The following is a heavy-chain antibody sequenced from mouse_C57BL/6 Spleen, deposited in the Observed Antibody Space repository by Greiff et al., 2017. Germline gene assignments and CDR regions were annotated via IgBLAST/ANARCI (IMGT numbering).Heavy chain of an antibody. CDR2: IDPSDSYT. J-gene: IGHJ1*03. Sequence: QVQLLQPGAEFVKPGASVKLSCKASGYTFTSYWMQWVHQRPGTGLEWIGAIDPSDSYTNYNQKLKGKVTLSVDNSYSTAYMQLSSLTSEDATVYYVATVVAHWYFDVWGTGTTVTVSS. CDR1: GYTFTSYW. V-gene: IGHV1-50*01. CDR3: ATVVAHWYFDV. D-gene: IGHD1-1*01.